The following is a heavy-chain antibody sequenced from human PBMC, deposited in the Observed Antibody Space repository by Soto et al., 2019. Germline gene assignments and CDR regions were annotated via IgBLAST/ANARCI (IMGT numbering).Heavy chain of an antibody. CDR2: ISGSGGST. CDR3: AKDASYDPVYYYYYGMDV. CDR1: GFTFSSYA. V-gene: IGHV3-23*01. D-gene: IGHD5-12*01. Sequence: HPGGSLRLSCAASGFTFSSYAMSWVRQAPGKGLEWVSAISGSGGSTYYADSVKGRFTISRDNSKNTLYLQMNSLRAEDTAVYYCAKDASYDPVYYYYYGMDVWGQGTTVTVSS. J-gene: IGHJ6*02.